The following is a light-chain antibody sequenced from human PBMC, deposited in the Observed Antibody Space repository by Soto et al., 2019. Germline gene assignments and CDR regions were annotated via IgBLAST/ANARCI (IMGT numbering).Light chain of an antibody. CDR1: QSISNN. Sequence: EIVMTQSPATLSVSPGERATLSCRASQSISNNLAWYQQKPGQAPRLLIYSASTRATDFPARFSGGGSGTDFTLTISRLEPEDFAVYYCQQYGTSPPWTFGQGTKVDIK. J-gene: IGKJ1*01. V-gene: IGKV3-15*01. CDR3: QQYGTSPPWT. CDR2: SAS.